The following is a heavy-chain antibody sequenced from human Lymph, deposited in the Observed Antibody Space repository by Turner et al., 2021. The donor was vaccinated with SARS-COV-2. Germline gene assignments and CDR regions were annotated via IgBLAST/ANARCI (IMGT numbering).Heavy chain of an antibody. D-gene: IGHD3-3*01. CDR1: GSTFTGYY. CDR2: INPNSGGT. J-gene: IGHJ6*02. Sequence: QVQLVQSGAEVKKPGASVKVSCKASGSTFTGYYMHWVRQAPGQGLEWMGWINPNSGGTNYAQKFQGRVTMTRDTSISTAYMELGRLRSDDTAVYYCARDVERYNDFWSGYSGGYGLDVWGQGTTVTVSS. CDR3: ARDVERYNDFWSGYSGGYGLDV. V-gene: IGHV1-2*02.